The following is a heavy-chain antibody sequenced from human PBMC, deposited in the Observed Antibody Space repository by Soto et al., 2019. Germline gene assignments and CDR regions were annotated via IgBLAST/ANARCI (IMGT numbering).Heavy chain of an antibody. D-gene: IGHD2-15*01. J-gene: IGHJ4*02. Sequence: QAQLVQSGAEVKKPGASVKVACKASGYTFTSYVSSWVRQAPGQGLEWMGGISAYNGNTNYAQKLQGRVTMTTDTSTSTAYMELRSLRSDDTAVYYCVVAAQPYYFDYWGQGILVIVSS. CDR1: GYTFTSYV. CDR3: VVAAQPYYFDY. V-gene: IGHV1-18*01. CDR2: ISAYNGNT.